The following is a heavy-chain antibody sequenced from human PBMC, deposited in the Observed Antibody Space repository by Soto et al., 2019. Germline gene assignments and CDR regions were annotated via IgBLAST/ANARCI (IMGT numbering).Heavy chain of an antibody. V-gene: IGHV3-66*01. CDR1: GFIVSDTY. J-gene: IGHJ3*02. Sequence: GGSLRLSCTASGFIVSDTYVNWVRQAPGKGLEWVSVISNRGDTHYADSVRGRFSLSRDISDNTLHLQMNNLRVEDTAVYYCAREPRYCRGGSCSITGDAYDIWGQGTMLTVS. D-gene: IGHD2-15*01. CDR2: ISNRGDT. CDR3: AREPRYCRGGSCSITGDAYDI.